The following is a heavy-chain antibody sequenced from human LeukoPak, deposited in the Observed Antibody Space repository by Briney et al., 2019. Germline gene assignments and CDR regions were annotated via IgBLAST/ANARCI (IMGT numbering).Heavy chain of an antibody. V-gene: IGHV3-53*01. J-gene: IGHJ6*03. Sequence: GGSLRLSCAASGFTVSNKYMTWVRQAPGKGLEWVSLIYSDGRTYYADSVKGRFTISRDNAKNSLYLQMNSLRAEDTAVYYCARVDYGSGSYYWYYYYYMDVWGKGTTVTISS. CDR1: GFTVSNKY. CDR2: IYSDGRT. CDR3: ARVDYGSGSYYWYYYYYMDV. D-gene: IGHD3-10*01.